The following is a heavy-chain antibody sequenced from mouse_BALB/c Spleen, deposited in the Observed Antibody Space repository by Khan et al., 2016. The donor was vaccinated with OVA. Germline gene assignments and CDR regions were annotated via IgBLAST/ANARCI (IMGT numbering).Heavy chain of an antibody. Sequence: QVQLKQSGVELAKPGASVKMSCKASGYTFINYWILWVKQRPGQGLEWIGYINPSTAYTEYNQNFKDKATLTADKSSRTAYMQLSSLTSEDSAVYYCARRGLRWDFDYWGQGTTLTVSS. CDR3: ARRGLRWDFDY. CDR2: INPSTAYT. D-gene: IGHD1-1*01. J-gene: IGHJ2*01. CDR1: GYTFINYW. V-gene: IGHV1-7*01.